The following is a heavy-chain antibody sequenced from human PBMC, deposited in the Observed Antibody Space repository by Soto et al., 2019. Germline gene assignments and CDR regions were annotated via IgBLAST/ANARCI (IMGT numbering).Heavy chain of an antibody. J-gene: IGHJ4*02. D-gene: IGHD6-6*01. CDR2: FDPEDGET. V-gene: IGHV1-24*01. Sequence: ASVKVSCKVSGYTLTELSMHWVRQAPGKGLEWMGGFDPEDGETIYAQKFQGRVTMTEDTSTDTAYMGLSSLRSEDTAVYYCATRQVVRIAARWETKWYYFDYWGQGTLVTVSS. CDR3: ATRQVVRIAARWETKWYYFDY. CDR1: GYTLTELS.